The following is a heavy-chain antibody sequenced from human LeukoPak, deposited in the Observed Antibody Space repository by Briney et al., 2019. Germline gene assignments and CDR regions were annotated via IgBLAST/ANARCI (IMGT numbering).Heavy chain of an antibody. D-gene: IGHD4-23*01. CDR1: GGSFSGYY. Sequence: SETLSLTCAAYGGSFSGYYWSWICQPPGKGLEWIGEINHSGSTNYNPSLKSRVTISVDTSKNQFSLKLSSVTAADTAVYYCARGTHTTSYGGNPPFDYWGQGTLVTVSS. V-gene: IGHV4-34*01. CDR2: INHSGST. CDR3: ARGTHTTSYGGNPPFDY. J-gene: IGHJ4*02.